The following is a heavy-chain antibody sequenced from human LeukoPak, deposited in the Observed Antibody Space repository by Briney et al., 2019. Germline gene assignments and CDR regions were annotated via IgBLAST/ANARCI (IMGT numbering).Heavy chain of an antibody. CDR1: GYTFTSYG. CDR3: ARDIYDYVWGSSGY. Sequence: ASVKVSCKASGYTFTSYGISWVRQAPGQGLEWMGWISAYNGNTNYAQKLQGRVTMTTDTSTSTAYMELRSLRSDDTAVYYCARDIYDYVWGSSGYWGQGTLVTVSS. CDR2: ISAYNGNT. D-gene: IGHD3-16*01. V-gene: IGHV1-18*01. J-gene: IGHJ4*02.